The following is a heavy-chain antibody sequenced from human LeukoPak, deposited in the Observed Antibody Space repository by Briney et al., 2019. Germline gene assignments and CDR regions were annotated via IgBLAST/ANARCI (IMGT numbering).Heavy chain of an antibody. J-gene: IGHJ4*02. Sequence: GGSLRLSCTASGFTFSSNAMSWVRQAPGKGLEWVSVISSSGSSSYYADSVKGRFTISRDNSKNTLYLQMNSLRAEDTATYYCAKNFGSGNYRSFDYWGQGTLVTVSS. CDR2: ISSSGSSS. V-gene: IGHV3-23*01. CDR1: GFTFSSNA. D-gene: IGHD3-10*01. CDR3: AKNFGSGNYRSFDY.